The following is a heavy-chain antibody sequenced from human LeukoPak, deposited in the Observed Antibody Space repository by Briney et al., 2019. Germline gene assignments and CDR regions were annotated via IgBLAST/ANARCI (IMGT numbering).Heavy chain of an antibody. D-gene: IGHD3-22*01. V-gene: IGHV1-18*01. CDR2: ISAYNGNT. CDR3: ARESGYYHRIDH. CDR1: GYTFTSYG. Sequence: ASVKVSCKASGYTFTSYGISWVRQAPGQGLEWMGWISAYNGNTNYAQKLQGRVTMTTDTSTSTAYTELRSLRSDDTAVYYCARESGYYHRIDHWGQGTLVTVSS. J-gene: IGHJ4*02.